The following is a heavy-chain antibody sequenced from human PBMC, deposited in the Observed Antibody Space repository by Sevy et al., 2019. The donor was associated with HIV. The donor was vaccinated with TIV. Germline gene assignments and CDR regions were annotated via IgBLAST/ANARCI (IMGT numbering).Heavy chain of an antibody. V-gene: IGHV3-11*04. CDR1: GFTFSDYY. J-gene: IGHJ6*02. D-gene: IGHD6-19*01. CDR2: ISSSGSTI. CDR3: ARSRGWHGNYYYYYGMDV. Sequence: GGSLRLSCAASGFTFSDYYMSWIRQAPGKGLEWVSYISSSGSTIYYADSVKGRFTISRDNAKNSLYLQMNSLRAEDTAVHNCARSRGWHGNYYYYYGMDVWGQGTTVTVSS.